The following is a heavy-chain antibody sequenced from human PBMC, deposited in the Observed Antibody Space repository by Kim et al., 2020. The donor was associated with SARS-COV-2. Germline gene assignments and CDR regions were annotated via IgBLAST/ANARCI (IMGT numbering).Heavy chain of an antibody. CDR2: IYYSGST. V-gene: IGHV4-39*01. CDR3: ARQSYAEGGSGSIDY. CDR1: GGSISSSSYY. Sequence: SETLSLTCTVSGGSISSSSYYWGWIRQPPGKGLEWIGSIYYSGSTYYNPSLKSRVTISVDTSKNQFSLKLSSVTAADTAVYYCARQSYAEGGSGSIDYWGQGTLVTVSS. J-gene: IGHJ4*02. D-gene: IGHD3-10*01.